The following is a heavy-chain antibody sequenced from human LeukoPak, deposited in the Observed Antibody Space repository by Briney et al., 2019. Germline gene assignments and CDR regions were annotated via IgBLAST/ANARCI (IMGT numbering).Heavy chain of an antibody. CDR2: ISWNSGSI. V-gene: IGHV3-9*01. D-gene: IGHD2-15*01. Sequence: PGGSLRLSCAASGFTFDDYAMHWVRQAPGKGLEWVSGISWNSGSIGYADSVKGRFTISRDNAKNSLYLQMNSLRAEDTALYYCAKRGSGGDFDYWGQGTLVTVSS. CDR1: GFTFDDYA. J-gene: IGHJ4*02. CDR3: AKRGSGGDFDY.